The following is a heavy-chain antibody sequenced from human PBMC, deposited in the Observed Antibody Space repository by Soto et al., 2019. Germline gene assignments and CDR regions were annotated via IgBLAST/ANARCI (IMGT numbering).Heavy chain of an antibody. Sequence: PGGSLRLSCAASGCTVSSTYVSWVRQAPGKGLEWVSLIYSGGSTYYADSAKGRFTISRDNSKNTLYLQMNSLRAEDTAVYCCARVTYYYDSSGSWAYDAFDIWGQGTMVTVSS. V-gene: IGHV3-66*01. CDR3: ARVTYYYDSSGSWAYDAFDI. D-gene: IGHD3-22*01. CDR1: GCTVSSTY. CDR2: IYSGGST. J-gene: IGHJ3*02.